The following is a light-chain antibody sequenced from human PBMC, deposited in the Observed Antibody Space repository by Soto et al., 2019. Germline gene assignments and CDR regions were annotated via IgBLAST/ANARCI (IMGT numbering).Light chain of an antibody. J-gene: IGKJ4*01. CDR3: LQASSFPLT. CDR1: QSINIW. Sequence: DIPMTQSPSSLSASVGDRVTITCRASQSINIWLAWYQQKPGKAPRLLIYTTSKLQSGVPSRFSGSGFGTDFTLTISSLQPEDFATYYCLQASSFPLTFGGGTKVEI. CDR2: TTS. V-gene: IGKV1D-12*01.